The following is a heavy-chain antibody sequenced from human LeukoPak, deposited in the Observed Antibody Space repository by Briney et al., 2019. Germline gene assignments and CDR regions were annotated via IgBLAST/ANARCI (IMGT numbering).Heavy chain of an antibody. Sequence: SGPTLVKPTQTLTPTCTFSGFSLSTSGVGVGWIRQPPGKALEWLALIYWNDDKRYSPSLKSRLTITKDTSKNQVVLTMTNMDPVDTATYYCAQTTTVTTIGPYFNYWGQGTLVTVSS. D-gene: IGHD4-17*01. CDR3: AQTTTVTTIGPYFNY. V-gene: IGHV2-5*01. CDR2: IYWNDDK. J-gene: IGHJ4*02. CDR1: GFSLSTSGVG.